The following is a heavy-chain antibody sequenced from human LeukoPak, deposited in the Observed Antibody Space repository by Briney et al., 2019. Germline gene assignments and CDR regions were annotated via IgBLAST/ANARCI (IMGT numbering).Heavy chain of an antibody. CDR1: GGSISSSSYY. J-gene: IGHJ6*03. V-gene: IGHV4-39*07. CDR2: IYYSGST. Sequence: SETLSLTCTVSGGSISSSSYYWGWLRQPPGKGLEWIGSIYYSGSTYYNPSLKSRVTISVDTSKNQFSLKLSSVTAADTAVYYCARDMKGRDYMDVWGKGTTVTVSS. D-gene: IGHD3-16*01. CDR3: ARDMKGRDYMDV.